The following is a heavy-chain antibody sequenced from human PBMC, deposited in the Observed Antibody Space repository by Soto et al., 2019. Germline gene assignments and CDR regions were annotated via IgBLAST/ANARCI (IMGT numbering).Heavy chain of an antibody. CDR2: IKQDGSEK. CDR1: GFTFSSYW. Sequence: GGSLRLSCAVSGFTFSSYWMSWVRQAPGKGLEWLANIKQDGSEKYYVDSVKGRFTISRDNAKNSLYLQMNSLRAEDTAVYYCARDESYDILTGYYTPQRFDYWGQGSLVTVSS. D-gene: IGHD3-9*01. V-gene: IGHV3-7*01. CDR3: ARDESYDILTGYYTPQRFDY. J-gene: IGHJ4*02.